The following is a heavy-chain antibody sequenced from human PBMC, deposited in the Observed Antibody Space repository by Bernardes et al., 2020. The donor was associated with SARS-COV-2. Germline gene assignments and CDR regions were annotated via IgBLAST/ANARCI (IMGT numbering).Heavy chain of an antibody. Sequence: GGSLRLSCAASGFTVTKNYMSWVRQAPGTGLEWVSHIYDGGRPYYADSVRGRFAISRDNSKNTFNLEVNNLRVEDTGVYYCAVRISGCVYWGKGTLLTVSS. D-gene: IGHD2-21*01. CDR1: GFTVTKNY. J-gene: IGHJ4*02. CDR3: AVRISGCVY. CDR2: IYDGGRP. V-gene: IGHV3-66*01.